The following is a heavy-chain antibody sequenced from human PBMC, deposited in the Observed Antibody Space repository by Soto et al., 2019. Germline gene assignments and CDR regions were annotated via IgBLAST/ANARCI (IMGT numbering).Heavy chain of an antibody. V-gene: IGHV1-18*01. CDR1: GYTFTSYG. Sequence: GASVKVSCKASGYTFTSYGISWVRRAPGQGLEWMGWISAYNGNTNYAQKLQGRVTMTTNTSTSTAYMELSSLRSEDTAVYYCARGGMYDFWSGYYFPYYYYYMDVWGKGTTVTVSS. CDR2: ISAYNGNT. CDR3: ARGGMYDFWSGYYFPYYYYYMDV. J-gene: IGHJ6*03. D-gene: IGHD3-3*01.